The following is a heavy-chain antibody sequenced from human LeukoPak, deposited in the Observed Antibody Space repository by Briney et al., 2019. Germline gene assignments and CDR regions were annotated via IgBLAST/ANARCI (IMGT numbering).Heavy chain of an antibody. D-gene: IGHD3-22*01. J-gene: IGHJ4*02. CDR1: GGSFSGYY. CDR3: ASSDYYDSSGNLSIDY. CDR2: INHSGST. Sequence: SETLSLTCAVYGGSFSGYYWSWIRQPPGKGLEWIGEINHSGSTNYNPSLKSRVTISVDTSKNQFSLKLSSVTAADTAVYYCASSDYYDSSGNLSIDYWGQGTLVTVSS. V-gene: IGHV4-34*01.